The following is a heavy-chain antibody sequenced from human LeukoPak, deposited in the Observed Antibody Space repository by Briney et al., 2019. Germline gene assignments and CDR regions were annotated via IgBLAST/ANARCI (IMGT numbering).Heavy chain of an antibody. V-gene: IGHV1-69*04. CDR3: ARDRDRLGAITYNWFDP. J-gene: IGHJ5*02. D-gene: IGHD1-26*01. CDR1: GGTFSSYA. Sequence: SVKVSCKASGGTFSSYAISWVRQAPGQGLEWMGRIIPILGIANYAQKFQGRVTTTADKTTSTAYMELSSLRSEDTAVYYCARDRDRLGAITYNWFDPWGQGTLVTVSS. CDR2: IIPILGIA.